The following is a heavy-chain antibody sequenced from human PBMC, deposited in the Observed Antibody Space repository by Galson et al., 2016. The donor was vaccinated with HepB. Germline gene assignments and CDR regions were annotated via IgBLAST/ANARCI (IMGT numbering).Heavy chain of an antibody. V-gene: IGHV1-69*13. J-gene: IGHJ4*02. Sequence: SVKVSCKVSGGAFSGYAISWVRQSPGQGLEWIGEFITVLGTTNYAPKFQGRVTITADEATSTAYLDLTGLTSDDTAVYYCSRDRGQYFAFWGQGTQVTVSS. CDR2: FITVLGTT. CDR3: SRDRGQYFAF. CDR1: GGAFSGYA.